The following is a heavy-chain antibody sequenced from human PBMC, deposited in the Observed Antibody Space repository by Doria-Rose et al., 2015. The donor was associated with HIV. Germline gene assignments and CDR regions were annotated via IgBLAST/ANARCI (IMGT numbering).Heavy chain of an antibody. J-gene: IGHJ4*02. Sequence: SGPVLVKPTETLTLTCTVSGVSLSSPGMGVSWIRQPPGKALEWLANIFSDDERSYKTALKSRPTISRHASRSQVLLTMTDMDPVHTATYYCARIKSSRWYHKYYFDFWGQGTLVIVSA. D-gene: IGHD6-13*01. V-gene: IGHV2-26*01. CDR2: IFSDDER. CDR1: GVSLSSPGMG. CDR3: ARIKSSRWYHKYYFDF.